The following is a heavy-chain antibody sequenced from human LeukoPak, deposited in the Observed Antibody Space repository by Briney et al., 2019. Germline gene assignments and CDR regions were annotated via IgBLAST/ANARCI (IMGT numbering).Heavy chain of an antibody. D-gene: IGHD6-6*01. CDR1: GGSISSYY. CDR3: ARTTAARSFDY. V-gene: IGHV4-59*01. CDR2: IYYSGST. Sequence: SETLSLTCTVSGGSISSYYWSWIRQPPGKGLEWIGYIYYSGSTNYNPSLKGRVTISVDTSKNQFSLKLSSVTAADTAVYYCARTTAARSFDYWGQGTLVTVSS. J-gene: IGHJ4*02.